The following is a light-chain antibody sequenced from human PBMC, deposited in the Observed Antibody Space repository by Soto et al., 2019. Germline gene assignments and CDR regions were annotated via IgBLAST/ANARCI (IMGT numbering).Light chain of an antibody. CDR2: KAS. J-gene: IGKJ1*01. Sequence: DIQMTQSPSTLSGSVGDRVTISFRASQTISSWLAWYQQKPGKAPKLLIYKASTLKSGVPSRFSGSGSGTEFTLTISSLQPDDFATYYCQQSYSTPLTFGQGTKVDNK. V-gene: IGKV1-5*03. CDR1: QTISSW. CDR3: QQSYSTPLT.